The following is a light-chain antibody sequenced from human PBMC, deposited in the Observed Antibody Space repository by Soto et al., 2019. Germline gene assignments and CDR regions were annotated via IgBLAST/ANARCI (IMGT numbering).Light chain of an antibody. J-gene: IGKJ5*01. Sequence: DIQMTQSPSTLSASVADRVTITCRASQSISSWSAWYQQKPGKATKLLIYDASSLESGVPSRFGGSGSATEFTLTISSLQPDDFATYYCQQLNNYITFGQGTRLEIK. CDR1: QSISSW. CDR3: QQLNNYIT. CDR2: DAS. V-gene: IGKV1-5*01.